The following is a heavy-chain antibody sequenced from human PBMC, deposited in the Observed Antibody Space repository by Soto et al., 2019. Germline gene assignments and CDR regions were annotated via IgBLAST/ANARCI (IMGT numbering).Heavy chain of an antibody. D-gene: IGHD6-6*01. Sequence: SETLSLTCTVSGGSISSSSYYWGWIRQPPGKGLEWIGSIYYSGSTYYNPSLKSRVTISVDTSKNQFSLKLSSVTAADTAVYYCARHGGIAARPRNLDNWGQGTLVTVSS. CDR3: ARHGGIAARPRNLDN. CDR1: GGSISSSSYY. V-gene: IGHV4-39*01. CDR2: IYYSGST. J-gene: IGHJ4*02.